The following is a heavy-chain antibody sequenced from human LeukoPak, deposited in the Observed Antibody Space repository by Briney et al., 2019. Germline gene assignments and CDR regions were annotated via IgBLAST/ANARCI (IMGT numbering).Heavy chain of an antibody. V-gene: IGHV1-8*01. Sequence: ASVKVSCKASGYTFTSYDINWVRQATGEGLEWMGWMNPNSGNTGYAQKFQGRVTMTRNTSISTAYMEVSSLRSEDTAVYYCARGRRYCSSTSCYNADYWGQGTLVTVSS. D-gene: IGHD2-2*02. CDR2: MNPNSGNT. J-gene: IGHJ4*02. CDR1: GYTFTSYD. CDR3: ARGRRYCSSTSCYNADY.